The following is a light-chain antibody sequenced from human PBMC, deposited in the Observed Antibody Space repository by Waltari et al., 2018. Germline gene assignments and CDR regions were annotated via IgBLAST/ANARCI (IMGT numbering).Light chain of an antibody. V-gene: IGLV3-21*02. CDR1: NIASQS. J-gene: IGLJ2*01. CDR2: EDS. Sequence: SYVLTQPPSVPVAPGQTARITCDGNNIASQSVLWFQQKPGQAPVLVVYEDSDRPSGVPERFSGYNSGNTATLTISRVEVGDEADYHCQVWESNSDHVVFGGGTRLTVL. CDR3: QVWESNSDHVV.